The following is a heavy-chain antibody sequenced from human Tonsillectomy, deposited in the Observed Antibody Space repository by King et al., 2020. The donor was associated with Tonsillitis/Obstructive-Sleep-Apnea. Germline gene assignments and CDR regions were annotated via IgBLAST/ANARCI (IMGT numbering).Heavy chain of an antibody. CDR2: INHSGST. CDR1: GGSFSGYY. Sequence: VQLQQWGAGLLKPSETLSPTCAVYGGSFSGYYWSWIRQPPGKGLEWIGEINHSGSTNYNPSLKSRVTISADTSKNQFSLRLSAVTAADTAVYYCAREEVRWVIVVVPPAIGNDYWGQGTLVTVSS. J-gene: IGHJ4*02. CDR3: AREEVRWVIVVVPPAIGNDY. D-gene: IGHD2-2*02. V-gene: IGHV4-34*01.